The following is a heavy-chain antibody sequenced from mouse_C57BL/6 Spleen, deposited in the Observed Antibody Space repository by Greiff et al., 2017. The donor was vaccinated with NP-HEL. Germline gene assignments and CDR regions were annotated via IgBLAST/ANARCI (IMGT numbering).Heavy chain of an antibody. CDR2: ITHSGET. D-gene: IGHD3-2*02. V-gene: IGHV12-3*01. CDR3: AGDSSGYAMDY. J-gene: IGHJ4*01. CDR1: GFPITSGYY. Sequence: QVQLKESGPGLVKPSQSLFLTRSITGFPITSGYYWIWIRQSPGKPLEWMGYITHSGETFYNPSLQSPISITRETSKNQFFLQLNSVTTEDTAMYYCAGDSSGYAMDYWGQGTSVTVSS.